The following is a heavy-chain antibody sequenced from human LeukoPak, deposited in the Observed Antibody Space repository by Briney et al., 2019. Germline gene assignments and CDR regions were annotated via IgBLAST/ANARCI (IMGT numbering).Heavy chain of an antibody. D-gene: IGHD6-25*01. CDR1: GVTFSNYG. CDR2: IIPFLDVT. CDR3: ASAAVIWYFDL. V-gene: IGHV1-69*04. J-gene: IGHJ2*01. Sequence: GSSVKVSCKASGVTFSNYGFSWVRQAPGQGLEWMGRIIPFLDVTTYAQKFQDRVTISADKSTNTVYMEINGLKSEDTAVYFCASAAVIWYFDLWGRGSLVTVSS.